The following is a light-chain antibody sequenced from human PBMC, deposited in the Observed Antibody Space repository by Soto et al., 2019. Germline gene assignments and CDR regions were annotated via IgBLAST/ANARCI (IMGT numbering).Light chain of an antibody. V-gene: IGKV3-11*01. CDR2: DGS. CDR3: QQRSNQIT. J-gene: IGKJ5*01. CDR1: QSVSRN. Sequence: EIVLTQSPATLSLSQGERVTLSCRASQSVSRNLAWYQQKSGQAARLLIYDGSNRATGIPARFSGGGSGTDFTLTISSLEPEDFAVYYCQQRSNQITFGQGTRLEIK.